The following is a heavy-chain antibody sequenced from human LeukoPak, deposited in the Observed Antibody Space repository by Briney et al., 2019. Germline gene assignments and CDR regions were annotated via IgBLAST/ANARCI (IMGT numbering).Heavy chain of an antibody. CDR1: GFTFSSYS. J-gene: IGHJ4*02. Sequence: GGSLRLSCAASGFTFSSYSMNWVRQAPGKGLEWVSVIYNGGGTYYADSLKGRTTTSRDNAYKSPYLQMNSLRVEDTAVYYCARDGRWINYYDGSFPVWGQGIMVTVSS. CDR2: IYNGGGT. V-gene: IGHV3-48*04. D-gene: IGHD3-22*01. CDR3: ARDGRWINYYDGSFPV.